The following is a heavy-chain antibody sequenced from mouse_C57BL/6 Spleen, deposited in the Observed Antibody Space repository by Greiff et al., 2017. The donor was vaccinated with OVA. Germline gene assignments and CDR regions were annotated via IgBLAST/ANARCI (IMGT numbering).Heavy chain of an antibody. CDR2: INPSNGGT. CDR1: GYTFTSYW. D-gene: IGHD1-1*01. V-gene: IGHV1-53*01. Sequence: QVQLQQPGTELVKPGASVQLSCKASGYTFTSYWMHWVKQRPGQGLEWIGNINPSNGGTNYNEKFKSKATLTVDKSSSTAYMQLSSLTSEDSAVYYCARSYYGSSYDYYAMDYWGQGTSVTVSS. J-gene: IGHJ4*01. CDR3: ARSYYGSSYDYYAMDY.